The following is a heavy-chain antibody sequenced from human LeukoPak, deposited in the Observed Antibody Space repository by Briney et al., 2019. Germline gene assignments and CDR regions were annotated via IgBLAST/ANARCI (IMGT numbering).Heavy chain of an antibody. D-gene: IGHD6-6*01. CDR3: ARGSGGFGSSSNWYFDL. J-gene: IGHJ2*01. V-gene: IGHV3-74*01. Sequence: GGSLRLSCAASGHTFSSYWMHWVRHAPGKGLVWVSRINSDGSSTSYADSVKGRFTISRDNAKNTLYLQMNSLRAGDTAVYYWARGSGGFGSSSNWYFDLWGRGTLVTVSS. CDR2: INSDGSST. CDR1: GHTFSSYW.